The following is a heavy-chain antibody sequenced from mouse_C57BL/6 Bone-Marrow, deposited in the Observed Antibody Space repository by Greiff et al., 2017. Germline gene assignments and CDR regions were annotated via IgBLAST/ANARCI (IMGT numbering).Heavy chain of an antibody. CDR3: ARTTTVVAGDY. CDR2: IDPSDSYT. J-gene: IGHJ2*01. Sequence: VQLQQSGAELVMPGASVKLSCKASGYTFTSYWMHWVKQRPGQGLEWIGEIDPSDSYTNYNQKFKGKSTVTVDKSSSTAYMQLSSLTSEDSAVXYCARTTTVVAGDYWGQGTTLTVSS. V-gene: IGHV1-69*01. CDR1: GYTFTSYW. D-gene: IGHD1-1*01.